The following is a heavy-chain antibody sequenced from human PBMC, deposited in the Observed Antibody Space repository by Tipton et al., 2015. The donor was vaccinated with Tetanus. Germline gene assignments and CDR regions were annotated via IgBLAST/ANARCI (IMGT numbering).Heavy chain of an antibody. D-gene: IGHD4-23*01. CDR2: MNLKSGTT. Sequence: QSGAEVKKPGASVKVSCKASGYIFTNYDIVWVRQAPGQGLEWMGWMNLKSGTTGYAEKFQGRVTMTRDTSTSTVYMDLSSLGSDDTAVYYCARERSGGLFEYWGQGTLVTVSS. J-gene: IGHJ4*02. V-gene: IGHV1-8*01. CDR1: GYIFTNYD. CDR3: ARERSGGLFEY.